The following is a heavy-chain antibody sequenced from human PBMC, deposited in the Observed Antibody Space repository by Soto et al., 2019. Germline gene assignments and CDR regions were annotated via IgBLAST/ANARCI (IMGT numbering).Heavy chain of an antibody. V-gene: IGHV1-69*01. Sequence: QVQLVQSGPEVKKPGSSVRVSCKTSGDTFRTYALSWVRQAPGQGLEWMGGIIPMFGSPTYAEKFQDRVTISADEPSSTVYMEVRSLRSEDSAVYYCARPPRPRNFYHGLDVWGQGTTVTVSS. CDR3: ARPPRPRNFYHGLDV. J-gene: IGHJ6*02. CDR2: IIPMFGSP. CDR1: GDTFRTYA.